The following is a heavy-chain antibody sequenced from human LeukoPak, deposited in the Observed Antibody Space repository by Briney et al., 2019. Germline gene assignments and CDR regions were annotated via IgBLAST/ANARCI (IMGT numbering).Heavy chain of an antibody. D-gene: IGHD6-19*01. CDR1: GFTFNNYG. J-gene: IGHJ4*02. CDR2: ISYDGNNK. V-gene: IGHV3-30*18. CDR3: AKSFSVSSSGFVDY. Sequence: GGSLRLSCAASGFTFNNYGMHWVRQAPGKGLEWVAVISYDGNNKYYADSMKGRFTISRDSSKNTLYLQMNSLRAEDTALYYCAKSFSVSSSGFVDYWGQGTLVTVSS.